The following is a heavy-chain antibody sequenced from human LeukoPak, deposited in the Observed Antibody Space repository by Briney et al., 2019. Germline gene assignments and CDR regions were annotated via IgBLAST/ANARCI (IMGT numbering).Heavy chain of an antibody. Sequence: SVKVSCKASGGTFSSYAISWVRQAPGQGLEWMGGIIPIFGTANYAQKFQGRVTITTDESTSTAYMELSSLRAEDTAVYYCAKDGGYYDSSGYQFDYWGQGTLVTVSS. CDR2: IIPIFGTA. J-gene: IGHJ4*02. D-gene: IGHD3-22*01. V-gene: IGHV1-69*05. CDR1: GGTFSSYA. CDR3: AKDGGYYDSSGYQFDY.